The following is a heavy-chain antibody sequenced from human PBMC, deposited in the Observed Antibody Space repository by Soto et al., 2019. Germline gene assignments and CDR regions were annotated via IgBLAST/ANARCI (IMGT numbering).Heavy chain of an antibody. D-gene: IGHD2-21*01. J-gene: IGHJ4*02. V-gene: IGHV3-23*01. CDR2: ISGSGGST. Sequence: GSLRLSCAASGFTFSSYAMSWVRQAPGEGLEWVSAISGSGGSTYYADSVKGRFTISRDNSKNTLYLRMNSLRAEDTAVYYCAKDQEGLIPYYFDYWGQGTLVTVSS. CDR3: AKDQEGLIPYYFDY. CDR1: GFTFSSYA.